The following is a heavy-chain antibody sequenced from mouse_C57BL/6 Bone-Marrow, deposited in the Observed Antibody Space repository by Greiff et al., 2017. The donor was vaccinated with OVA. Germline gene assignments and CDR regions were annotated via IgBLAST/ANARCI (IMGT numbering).Heavy chain of an antibody. D-gene: IGHD1-1*01. CDR2: ISSGGSYN. J-gene: IGHJ2*01. Sequence: EVKLMESGGDLVKPGGSLKLSCAASGFTFSSYGMSWVRQTPDKRLEWVATISSGGSYNYYPDSVKGRFTISRDNAKNTLYLQMSSLKSEDTAMYYCARPYYGSSYGYWGQGTTLTVSS. V-gene: IGHV5-6*01. CDR3: ARPYYGSSYGY. CDR1: GFTFSSYG.